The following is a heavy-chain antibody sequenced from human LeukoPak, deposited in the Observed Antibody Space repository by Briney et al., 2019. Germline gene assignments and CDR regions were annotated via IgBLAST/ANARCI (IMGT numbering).Heavy chain of an antibody. D-gene: IGHD2-2*01. V-gene: IGHV3-23*01. CDR1: GFTFSSYA. CDR3: AKFDPGPHCSSTSCYDNYFDY. CDR2: ISSSGSST. Sequence: GGSLRLSCAASGFTFSSYAMSWVRQAPGKGLEWVSCISSSGSSTYYADSVKGRFTISRDNSKNTLYLQMNSLRAEHTAVYSCAKFDPGPHCSSTSCYDNYFDYWGQGTLVTVSS. J-gene: IGHJ4*02.